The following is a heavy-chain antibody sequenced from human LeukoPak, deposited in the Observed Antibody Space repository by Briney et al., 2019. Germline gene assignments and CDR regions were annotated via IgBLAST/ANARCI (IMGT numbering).Heavy chain of an antibody. V-gene: IGHV3-53*01. J-gene: IGHJ1*01. CDR2: IYSGGST. CDR1: GFTVSSNY. D-gene: IGHD6-13*01. Sequence: GGSLRLSCAASGFTVSSNYMSWVRQAPGKGLEWVSVIYSGGSTYYADSVKGRFTISRDNSKNTLYLQMNSLRAEDTAVYYCARGLAAAGTLGLGYFQHWGQGTLVTVSS. CDR3: ARGLAAAGTLGLGYFQH.